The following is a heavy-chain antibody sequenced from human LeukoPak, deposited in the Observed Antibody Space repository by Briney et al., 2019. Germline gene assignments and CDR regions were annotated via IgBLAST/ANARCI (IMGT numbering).Heavy chain of an antibody. CDR3: ARYIVGATTGYYYYYYMDV. Sequence: SETLSLTCTVSGGSISSYYRSWIRQPPGKGLEWIGYIYYSGSTNYNPSLKSRVTISVDTSKNQFSLKLSSVTAADTAVYYCARYIVGATTGYYYYYYMDVWGKGTTVTVSS. D-gene: IGHD1-26*01. CDR2: IYYSGST. J-gene: IGHJ6*03. CDR1: GGSISSYY. V-gene: IGHV4-59*01.